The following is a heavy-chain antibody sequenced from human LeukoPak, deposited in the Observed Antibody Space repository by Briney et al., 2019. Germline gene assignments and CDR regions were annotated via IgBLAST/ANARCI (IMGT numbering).Heavy chain of an antibody. CDR2: INPNGKIT. CDR1: GFIFGNYW. J-gene: IGHJ4*02. D-gene: IGHD4-17*01. Sequence: PGGSLRLSCAASGFIFGNYWMHWVRQVPGKGLVWVARINPNGKITTYTDSVKGRFTISRDNAKNTLYLQMNSLSAEDTAVYYCARIKEVTTPDYWGQGTLVTVSS. V-gene: IGHV3-74*01. CDR3: ARIKEVTTPDY.